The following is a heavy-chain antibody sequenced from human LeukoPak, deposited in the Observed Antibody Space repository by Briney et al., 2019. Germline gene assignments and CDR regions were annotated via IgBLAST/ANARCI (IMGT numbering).Heavy chain of an antibody. J-gene: IGHJ4*02. CDR1: GDSIIGSY. CDR2: IYYSVDT. V-gene: IGHV4-59*01. Sequence: SEPLSLTCTVSGDSIIGSYWSWIRQAPGKGLEWIAYIYYSVDTNYNPSLQSRVTISVDISKKQFSLRLTSVTAADTAVYYCARRRYYDSSGYNPTYYFDHWGQGILVSVSS. D-gene: IGHD3-22*01. CDR3: ARRRYYDSSGYNPTYYFDH.